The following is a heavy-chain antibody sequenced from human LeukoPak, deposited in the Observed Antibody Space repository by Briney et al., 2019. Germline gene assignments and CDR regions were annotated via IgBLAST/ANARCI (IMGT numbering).Heavy chain of an antibody. CDR3: ARDRFPAPYCGGDCYNWFDP. J-gene: IGHJ5*02. CDR1: GGTFSSYA. Sequence: ASVKVSCKASGGTFSSYAISWVRQAPGQGLEWMGGIIPIFGTANYAQKFQGRVTITADESTSTAYMELSSLRSEDTAVYYCARDRFPAPYCGGDCYNWFDPWGQGTPVTVSS. V-gene: IGHV1-69*01. CDR2: IIPIFGTA. D-gene: IGHD2-21*02.